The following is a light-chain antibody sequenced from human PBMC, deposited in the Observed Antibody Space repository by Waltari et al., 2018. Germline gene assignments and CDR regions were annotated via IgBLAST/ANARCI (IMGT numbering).Light chain of an antibody. CDR3: QQYNDWPRT. J-gene: IGKJ1*01. CDR1: QSLSSN. CDR2: GAS. Sequence: EIVMTQSPATLSVSPGERATLSCRVSQSLSSNLAWYQQKPGQAPSLLIYGASARAPGIPARFSGGGSGTEFTLIISSLQSEDFAVYYCQQYNDWPRTFGQGTKVEIK. V-gene: IGKV3-15*01.